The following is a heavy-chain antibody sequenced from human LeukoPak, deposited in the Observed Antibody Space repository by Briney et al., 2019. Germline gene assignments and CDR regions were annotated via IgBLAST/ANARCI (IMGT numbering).Heavy chain of an antibody. V-gene: IGHV5-51*01. CDR1: GYTFTNYW. J-gene: IGHJ4*02. CDR3: ARRGSYYALDY. Sequence: GESLKISCKGSGYTFTNYWIGWVRQMPGKGLEWMGIIYPGDSDTRYSPSFQGQVTMSADKSISIAYLQWSSLKASDTAMYYCARRGSYYALDYWGQGTLVTVSS. CDR2: IYPGDSDT. D-gene: IGHD1-26*01.